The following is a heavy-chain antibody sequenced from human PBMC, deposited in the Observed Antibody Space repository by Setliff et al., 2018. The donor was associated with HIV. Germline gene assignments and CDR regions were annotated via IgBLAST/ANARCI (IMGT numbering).Heavy chain of an antibody. V-gene: IGHV1-69*10. CDR3: ARDGGYSSSWGDYYYYYMDV. CDR2: IIPILGIA. J-gene: IGHJ6*03. D-gene: IGHD6-13*01. Sequence: WASVKVSCKASGGTFSSYAISWVRQAPGQGLEWMGGIIPILGIANYARKFQGRVTITTDESTSTAYMELSSLRSEDTAVYYCARDGGYSSSWGDYYYYYMDVWGKGTTVTVSS. CDR1: GGTFSSYA.